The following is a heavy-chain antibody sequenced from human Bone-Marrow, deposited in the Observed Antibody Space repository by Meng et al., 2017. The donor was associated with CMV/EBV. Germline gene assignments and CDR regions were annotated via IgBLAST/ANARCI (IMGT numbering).Heavy chain of an antibody. Sequence: GESLKISCAASGFTFSGYTMNWVRQAPGRGLDWVSSISGSSTYIYYADSVKGRFTISRDNAKNSLYLQMNSLRAEDTAVYYCAREGGNSGFDYLGQGTLVTVSS. D-gene: IGHD4-23*01. CDR3: AREGGNSGFDY. V-gene: IGHV3-21*01. CDR1: GFTFSGYT. CDR2: ISGSSTYI. J-gene: IGHJ4*02.